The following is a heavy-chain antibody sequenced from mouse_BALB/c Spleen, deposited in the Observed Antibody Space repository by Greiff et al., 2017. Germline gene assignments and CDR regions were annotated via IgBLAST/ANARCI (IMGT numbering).Heavy chain of an antibody. CDR1: GFTFSSFG. J-gene: IGHJ4*01. D-gene: IGHD2-14*01. CDR3: AREVRDAMDY. CDR2: ISSGSSTI. V-gene: IGHV5-17*02. Sequence: EVQLVESGGGLVQPGGSRKLSCAASGFTFSSFGMHWVRQAPEKGLEWVAYISSGSSTIYYADTVKGRFTISRDNPKNTLFLQMTSLRSEDTAMYYCAREVRDAMDYWGQGTSVTVSS.